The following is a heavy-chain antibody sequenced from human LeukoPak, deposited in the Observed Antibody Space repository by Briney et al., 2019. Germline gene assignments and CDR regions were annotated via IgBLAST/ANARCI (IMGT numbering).Heavy chain of an antibody. D-gene: IGHD6-13*01. CDR2: MNPNSGNT. Sequence: ASLKVSCKASGYTFTSYDINWVRQATGQGLEWMGWMNPNSGNTVYAQKFQGRVTMTRNTSISTAYMELSSLRSEDTAVYYCARDWGIAAAGSSDFDYWGQGTLVTVSS. CDR3: ARDWGIAAAGSSDFDY. CDR1: GYTFTSYD. J-gene: IGHJ4*02. V-gene: IGHV1-8*01.